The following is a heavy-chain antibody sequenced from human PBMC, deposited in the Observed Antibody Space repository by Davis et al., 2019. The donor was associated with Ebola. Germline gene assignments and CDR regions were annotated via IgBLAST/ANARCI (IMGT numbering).Heavy chain of an antibody. V-gene: IGHV3-33*03. CDR1: GFTFSSYG. CDR2: IWYDGSNK. Sequence: PGGSLRLSCAASGFTFSSYGMHWVRQAPGKGLEWVAVIWYDGSNKYYADSVKGRFTISRDNAKNSLYLQMNSLRAEDTAVYYCARTNYGDYNHFDYWGQGTLVTVSS. D-gene: IGHD4-17*01. J-gene: IGHJ4*02. CDR3: ARTNYGDYNHFDY.